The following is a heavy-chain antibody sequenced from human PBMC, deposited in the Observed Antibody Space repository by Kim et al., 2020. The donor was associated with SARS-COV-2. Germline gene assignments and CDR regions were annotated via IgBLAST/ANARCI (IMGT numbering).Heavy chain of an antibody. D-gene: IGHD3-10*01. V-gene: IGHV3-48*03. J-gene: IGHJ4*02. CDR3: ARTSFGGFGDDYYFDY. Sequence: SVKGRFTISRDNAKNSLYLQMNSLRAEDTAVYYCARTSFGGFGDDYYFDYWGQGTLVTVSS.